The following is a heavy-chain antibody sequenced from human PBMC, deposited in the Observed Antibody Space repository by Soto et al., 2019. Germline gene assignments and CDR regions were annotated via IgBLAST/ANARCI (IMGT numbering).Heavy chain of an antibody. Sequence: EVQLLESGGGLVQPGGSLRLSCTASGFNFNYYAMSWVRQAPGKGLEWVSSIDAAGNTYHADSVKGRFTISSDRSKNTLYLQMNSLRADDTATYYCVKDHPSNGWPAFDHWGQGTLVTVSS. CDR2: IDAAGNT. J-gene: IGHJ4*02. V-gene: IGHV3-23*01. CDR3: VKDHPSNGWPAFDH. CDR1: GFNFNYYA. D-gene: IGHD6-19*01.